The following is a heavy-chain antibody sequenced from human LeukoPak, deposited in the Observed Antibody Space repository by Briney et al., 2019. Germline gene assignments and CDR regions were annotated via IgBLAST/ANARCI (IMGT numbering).Heavy chain of an antibody. Sequence: GGSLRLSCAASGFTFSSYGMHWVRQAPGKGLEWVAVISYDGSNKYYADSVKGRFTISRDNSKNTLYLQMNSLRAEDTAVYYCAKEGPFSAIFGVVIRAFDYRGQGTLVTVSS. CDR1: GFTFSSYG. CDR3: AKEGPFSAIFGVVIRAFDY. J-gene: IGHJ4*02. CDR2: ISYDGSNK. V-gene: IGHV3-30*18. D-gene: IGHD3-3*01.